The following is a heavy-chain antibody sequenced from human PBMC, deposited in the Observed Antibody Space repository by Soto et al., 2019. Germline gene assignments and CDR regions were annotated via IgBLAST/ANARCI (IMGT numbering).Heavy chain of an antibody. Sequence: VGSLRLTCAVSGFNVMSYWMSWVRRAPGKGLEWVASIKEDGSEIYYLHSVRGRFSISRDSAGNALHLTMNYLSAEDTGVYFCARDIGFDYVNWGQGTLVTVSS. V-gene: IGHV3-7*01. CDR1: GFNVMSYW. CDR2: IKEDGSEI. D-gene: IGHD3-16*01. J-gene: IGHJ4*02. CDR3: ARDIGFDYVN.